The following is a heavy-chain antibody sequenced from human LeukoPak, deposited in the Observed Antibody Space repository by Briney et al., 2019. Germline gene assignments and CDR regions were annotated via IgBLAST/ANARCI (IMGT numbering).Heavy chain of an antibody. V-gene: IGHV4-30-4*01. CDR1: GGSISSGDYY. D-gene: IGHD7-27*01. Sequence: SETLSLTCTVSGGSISSGDYYWSWIRQPPGKGLEWIGYIYYSGSTYYNPSLKSRVTISVDTSKNQFSLKLSSVTAADTAVYYCARAAWGGGDNWFDPWGQGTLVTVSS. CDR2: IYYSGST. CDR3: ARAAWGGGDNWFDP. J-gene: IGHJ5*02.